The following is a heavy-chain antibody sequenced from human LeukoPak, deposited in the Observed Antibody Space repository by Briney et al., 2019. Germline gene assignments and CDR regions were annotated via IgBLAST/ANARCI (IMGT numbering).Heavy chain of an antibody. V-gene: IGHV3-23*01. CDR2: IFASGGTT. J-gene: IGHJ4*02. D-gene: IGHD2-15*01. CDR3: AKRQCSGFNCAFFDY. Sequence: PGESLRLSCAASKFTFRNYDMSWVRQAPGKGLEWVSAIFASGGTTYYADSVKGRFTISRDNSKNTLSLQMNSLGAEDTAVYYCAKRQCSGFNCAFFDYWGQGTLVTVSS. CDR1: KFTFRNYD.